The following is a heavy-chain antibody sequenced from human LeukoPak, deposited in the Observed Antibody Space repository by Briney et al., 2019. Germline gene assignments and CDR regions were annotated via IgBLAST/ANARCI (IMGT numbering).Heavy chain of an antibody. CDR1: GYTFTSYD. CDR2: MNPNSGNT. V-gene: IGHV1-8*01. CDR3: ARVLWFGEFYYYGMDV. J-gene: IGHJ6*02. Sequence: ASVKVSCKASGYTFTSYDINWVRQATGQGLEWMGWMNPNSGNTGYAQKFQGRVTMTRNTSISTAYMELSSLRSEDTAVYYCARVLWFGEFYYYGMDVWAKGPRSPSP. D-gene: IGHD3-10*01.